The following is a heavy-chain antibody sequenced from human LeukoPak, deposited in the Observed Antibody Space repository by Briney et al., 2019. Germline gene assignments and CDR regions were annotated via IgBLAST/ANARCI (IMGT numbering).Heavy chain of an antibody. CDR2: ISYDGSNK. D-gene: IGHD5-18*01. Sequence: AGGSLRLSCAASGFTFSSYAMHWVRQAPGKGLEWVAVISYDGSNKYYADSVKGRFTISRDNSKNTLYPQMNSLRAEDTAVYYCARDWEDSGYSYGAFDYWGQGTLVTVSS. V-gene: IGHV3-30-3*01. CDR3: ARDWEDSGYSYGAFDY. J-gene: IGHJ4*02. CDR1: GFTFSSYA.